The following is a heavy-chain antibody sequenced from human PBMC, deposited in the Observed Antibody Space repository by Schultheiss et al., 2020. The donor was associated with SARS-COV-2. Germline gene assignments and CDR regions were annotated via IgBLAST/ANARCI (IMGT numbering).Heavy chain of an antibody. CDR3: ARGGDTATTYYFDY. CDR2: MNAYNGGT. D-gene: IGHD5-18*01. CDR1: GYTFANFG. V-gene: IGHV1-18*04. Sequence: ASVKVSCKASGYTFANFGISWVRQAPGQGLEWLGWMNAYNGGTNYAQRFQGRVTMTTDTSSSTAYLELRSLRPDDTAVYYCARGGDTATTYYFDYWGQGTLVTVSS. J-gene: IGHJ4*02.